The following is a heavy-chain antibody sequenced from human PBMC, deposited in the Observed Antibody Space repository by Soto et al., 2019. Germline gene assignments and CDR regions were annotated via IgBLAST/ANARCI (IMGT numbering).Heavy chain of an antibody. V-gene: IGHV4-39*01. CDR1: GGSISGGGHY. CDR2: VFSSGTT. Sequence: SETLSLTCAVSGGSISGGGHYYGWIRQPPGKGLEWLGTVFSSGTTYYNPSFTTRLTMSVDTSRNEVSLKMTSMTAADTSVYYCAIAVGYCSATSCYPFGIWGQGSLVTVPS. D-gene: IGHD2-15*01. CDR3: AIAVGYCSATSCYPFGI. J-gene: IGHJ4*02.